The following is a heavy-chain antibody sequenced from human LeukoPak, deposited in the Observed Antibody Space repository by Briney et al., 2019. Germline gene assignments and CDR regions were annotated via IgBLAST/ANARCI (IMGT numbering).Heavy chain of an antibody. J-gene: IGHJ3*02. CDR1: GGSISSYY. Sequence: SETLSLTCTVSGGSISSYYWGWIRQPPGKGLEWIGSIYYSGSTYYNPSLKSRVTISVDTSKNQFSLKLSSVTAADTAVYYCARLNAAAAHDAFDIWGQGTMVTVSS. CDR2: IYYSGST. D-gene: IGHD6-13*01. V-gene: IGHV4-39*01. CDR3: ARLNAAAAHDAFDI.